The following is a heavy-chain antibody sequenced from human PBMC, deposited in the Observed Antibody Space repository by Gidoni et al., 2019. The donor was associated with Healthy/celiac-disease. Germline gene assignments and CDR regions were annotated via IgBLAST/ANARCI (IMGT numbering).Heavy chain of an antibody. CDR2: INHSGST. Sequence: QVQLQQWGAGLLKPSETLSLTCAVYGGSFSGYYWSWIRHPPGKGLEWIGEINHSGSTNYNPSLKRRVTISVDTSKNQFSLKLSSVTAADTAVYYCARGSTTSVGSVDYWGQGTLVTVSS. J-gene: IGHJ4*02. D-gene: IGHD1-26*01. CDR1: GGSFSGYY. CDR3: ARGSTTSVGSVDY. V-gene: IGHV4-34*01.